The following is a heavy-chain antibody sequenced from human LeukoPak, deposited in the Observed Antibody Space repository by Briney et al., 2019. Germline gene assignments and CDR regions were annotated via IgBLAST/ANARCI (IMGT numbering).Heavy chain of an antibody. CDR1: GFTFSSYS. Sequence: GGSLRLSCAASGFTFSSYSMNWVRQAPGKGLEWASSISSSSSYIYYADSVKGRFTISRDNAKNSLYLQMNSLRAEDTAVYYCARDREQWLYFFDYWGQGTLVTVSS. V-gene: IGHV3-21*01. D-gene: IGHD6-19*01. CDR3: ARDREQWLYFFDY. J-gene: IGHJ4*02. CDR2: ISSSSSYI.